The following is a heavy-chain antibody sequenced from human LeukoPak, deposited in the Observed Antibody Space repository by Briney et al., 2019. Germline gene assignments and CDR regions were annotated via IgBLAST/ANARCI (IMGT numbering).Heavy chain of an antibody. CDR2: ISYDGSNQ. CDR1: GFTSSDYG. J-gene: IGHJ4*02. V-gene: IGHV3-30*18. Sequence: PGGSLTLSCAASGFTSSDYGMHWVRQAPGKGLEWVAVISYDGSNQYYADFVKGRFTISRDKSKNTLYLQMNSLRAEDTAVYYCAKEVAVAGTLSLDYWGQGTQVTISS. CDR3: AKEVAVAGTLSLDY. D-gene: IGHD6-19*01.